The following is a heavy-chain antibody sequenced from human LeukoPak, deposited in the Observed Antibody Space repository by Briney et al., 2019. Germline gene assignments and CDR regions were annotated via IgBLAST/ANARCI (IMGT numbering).Heavy chain of an antibody. D-gene: IGHD3-10*01. CDR3: AKESTCGSGSRKYYFDY. CDR1: GFTFSSYA. J-gene: IGHJ4*02. V-gene: IGHV3-23*01. CDR2: ISGSADRT. Sequence: PGGSLRLSCAASGFTFSSYAMSWVRQAPGKGLEWVSAISGSADRTYYADSVKGRFTISRDNSKNTLYLQMNSLRAEDTAIYYCAKESTCGSGSRKYYFDYWGQGTLVTVSS.